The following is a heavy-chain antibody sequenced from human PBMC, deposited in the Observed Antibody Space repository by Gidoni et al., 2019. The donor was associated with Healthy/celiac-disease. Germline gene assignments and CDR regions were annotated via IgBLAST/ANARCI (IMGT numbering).Heavy chain of an antibody. D-gene: IGHD7-27*01. CDR3: AKAPRTGEWYFDL. V-gene: IGHV3-23*01. CDR1: GFTFSSYA. Sequence: EVQLFDSGGGLVQPGGSLSLSCAPSGFTFSSYAMSWVRQAPGKGRGWVSAISGSGGSTYYADSVKGRFTISRDNSKNTLYLQMNSLRAEDTAVYYCAKAPRTGEWYFDLWGRGTLVTVSS. CDR2: ISGSGGST. J-gene: IGHJ2*01.